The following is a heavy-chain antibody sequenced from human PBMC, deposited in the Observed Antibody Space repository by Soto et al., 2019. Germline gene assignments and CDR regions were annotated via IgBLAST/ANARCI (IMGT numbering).Heavy chain of an antibody. CDR1: GGSINNDY. J-gene: IGHJ6*02. CDR3: ARDLWGYCGTDCYPLDV. Sequence: PSETLSLTCTVSGGSINNDYWSWIRQPPGKGLEWIGYILYNGDTKYNPSLESRVTISVGTSTNQFSLRLTSVTAADTAVYYCARDLWGYCGTDCYPLDVWGQGTTVTVSS. CDR2: ILYNGDT. V-gene: IGHV4-59*01. D-gene: IGHD2-21*02.